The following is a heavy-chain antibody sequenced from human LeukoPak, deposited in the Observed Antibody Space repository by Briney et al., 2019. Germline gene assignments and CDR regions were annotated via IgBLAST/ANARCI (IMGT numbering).Heavy chain of an antibody. CDR3: ARDQGKSYDFWSGYYTFDY. CDR1: GYTFTSYA. Sequence: SVKVSCKASGYTFTSYAISWVRQAPGQGLEWMGGIIPIFGTANYAQKFQGRVTITTDESTSTAYMELSSLRSEDTAVYYCARDQGKSYDFWSGYYTFDYWGQGTLVTVSS. D-gene: IGHD3-3*01. CDR2: IIPIFGTA. J-gene: IGHJ4*02. V-gene: IGHV1-69*05.